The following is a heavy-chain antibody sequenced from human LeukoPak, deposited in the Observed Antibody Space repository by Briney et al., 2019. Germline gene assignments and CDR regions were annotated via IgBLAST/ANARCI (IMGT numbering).Heavy chain of an antibody. D-gene: IGHD3-16*02. CDR1: GYTFTGYY. CDR3: AGAKNGRGSYRPYYYRDV. Sequence: ASVKVSCKASGYTFTGYYMHWVRQAPGQGLEWMGRINPNSGGTNYAQKFQGRVTMTRDTSISTAYMELSRLRSDDTAVYYCAGAKNGRGSYRPYYYRDVWGKGPTVTVPS. V-gene: IGHV1-2*06. J-gene: IGHJ6*03. CDR2: INPNSGGT.